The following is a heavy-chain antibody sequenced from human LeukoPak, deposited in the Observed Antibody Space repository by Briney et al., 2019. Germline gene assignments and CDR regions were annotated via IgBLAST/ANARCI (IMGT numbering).Heavy chain of an antibody. CDR1: GFTFSSYE. CDR3: ARDKKITGFDM. Sequence: PGGSLGLSCAASGFTFSSYEMNWVRQAPGKGLEWVSYISSSGSTIYYADSVKGRFTISRDNAKNSLYLQMKSLRAEDTAVYYCARDKKITGFDMWGQGTMVTVSS. CDR2: ISSSGSTI. J-gene: IGHJ3*02. V-gene: IGHV3-48*03. D-gene: IGHD3-16*01.